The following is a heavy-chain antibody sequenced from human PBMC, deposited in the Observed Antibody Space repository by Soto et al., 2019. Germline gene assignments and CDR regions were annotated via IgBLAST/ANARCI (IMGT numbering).Heavy chain of an antibody. D-gene: IGHD2-2*01. CDR1: GFTFSTYA. CDR2: ISGSGGNT. Sequence: EVYLLESGGGLVQPGGSLRLSCEGSGFTFSTYAMSWIRQAPGKGPEWVSAISGSGGNTYYADSVKGRFTISRDNSRNTLYLQMDSLRAEDTAIYYCAKDHRYCTSGNCYPGVGYWGQGTLVTVSS. V-gene: IGHV3-23*01. CDR3: AKDHRYCTSGNCYPGVGY. J-gene: IGHJ4*02.